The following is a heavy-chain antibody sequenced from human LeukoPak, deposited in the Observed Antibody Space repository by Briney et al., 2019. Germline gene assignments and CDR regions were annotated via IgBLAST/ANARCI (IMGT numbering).Heavy chain of an antibody. D-gene: IGHD3-22*01. V-gene: IGHV3-21*01. CDR1: GFTFSSYS. J-gene: IGHJ4*02. CDR3: ARDFYRIVVVPHYFDY. CDR2: ISSSSSYI. Sequence: PGGSLRLSCAASGFTFSSYSMNWVRQAPGKGLEWVSSISSSSSYIKYADSVKGRFTISRDNAKNSLYLQMNSLRAEDTAVYYCARDFYRIVVVPHYFDYWGQGALVTVSS.